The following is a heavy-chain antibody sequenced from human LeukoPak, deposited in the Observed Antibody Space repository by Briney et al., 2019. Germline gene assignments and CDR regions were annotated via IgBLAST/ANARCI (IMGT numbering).Heavy chain of an antibody. CDR3: AKDRHPGYSGPGSPLYYFDY. V-gene: IGHV3-30*18. D-gene: IGHD5-12*01. Sequence: PGGSLRLSCAASEFTFSSYGMHWVRQAPGKGLEWVAVISYDGSNKYYADSVKGRFTISRDNSKNTLYLQMDSLRAEDTAVYYCAKDRHPGYSGPGSPLYYFDYWSQGTLVTVSS. J-gene: IGHJ4*02. CDR2: ISYDGSNK. CDR1: EFTFSSYG.